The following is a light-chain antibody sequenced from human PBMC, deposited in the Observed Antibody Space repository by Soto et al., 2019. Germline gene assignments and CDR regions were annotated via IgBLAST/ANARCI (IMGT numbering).Light chain of an antibody. CDR2: EVS. CDR1: SSDVGSYNL. CDR3: CSYAGSSPYV. J-gene: IGLJ1*01. Sequence: QSVLTQPASVSGSPGQSITISCTGTSSDVGSYNLVSWYQQHLGKAPKLMIYEVSKRPSGVSNRFSGSKSGNTASLTISGLQAEDEADYYCCSYAGSSPYVFGTGTKVTVL. V-gene: IGLV2-23*02.